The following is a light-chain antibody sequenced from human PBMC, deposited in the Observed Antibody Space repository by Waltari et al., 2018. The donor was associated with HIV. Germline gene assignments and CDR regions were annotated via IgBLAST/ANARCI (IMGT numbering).Light chain of an antibody. CDR2: GNT. V-gene: IGLV1-40*01. CDR1: KSNIGAGYN. Sequence: SVLTQPPPVSGAPGQRVTSSCTGSKSNIGAGYNVHWYQQLPGTAPKPLIYGNTNRPSGFPDRFSGSKSGTAASLAITGLQAEDEADYYCQSYDSSLSTYVFGTGTKVTVL. J-gene: IGLJ1*01. CDR3: QSYDSSLSTYV.